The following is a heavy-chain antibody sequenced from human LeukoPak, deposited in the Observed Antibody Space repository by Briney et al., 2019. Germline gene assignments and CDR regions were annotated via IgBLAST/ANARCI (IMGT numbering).Heavy chain of an antibody. Sequence: SETLSLTCTVSGGSISSGGYSWSWIRQHPGKGLEWIGYIYYSGSTYYNPSLKSRVTISVDTSIKQFSLKLSSVTAADAAVYYCASLPIAARFRRPANFVYWGQGTLVTVSS. V-gene: IGHV4-31*03. CDR3: ASLPIAARFRRPANFVY. D-gene: IGHD6-6*01. CDR1: GGSISSGGYS. J-gene: IGHJ4*02. CDR2: IYYSGST.